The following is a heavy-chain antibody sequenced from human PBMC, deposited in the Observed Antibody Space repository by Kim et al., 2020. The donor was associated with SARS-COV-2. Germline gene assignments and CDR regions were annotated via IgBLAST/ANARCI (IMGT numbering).Heavy chain of an antibody. Sequence: SETLSLTCAVYGGSFSGYYWSWIRQPPGKGLEWIGEINHSGSTNYNPSLKSRVTISVDTSKNQFSLKLSSVTAADTAVYYCARHRRNPGITGTKLRTPGGRHYYYGMDVWGQGTTVTVSS. V-gene: IGHV4-34*01. CDR1: GGSFSGYY. CDR2: INHSGST. J-gene: IGHJ6*02. D-gene: IGHD1-20*01. CDR3: ARHRRNPGITGTKLRTPGGRHYYYGMDV.